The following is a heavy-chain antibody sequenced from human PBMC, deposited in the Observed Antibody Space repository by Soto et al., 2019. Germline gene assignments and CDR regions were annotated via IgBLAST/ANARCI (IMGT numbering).Heavy chain of an antibody. D-gene: IGHD3-10*01. Sequence: QVQLQESGPGLVKPSQTLSLTCTVSGGSISSGGYYWSWIRQHPGKGLEWIGYIYYSGSTYYNPSLKTRVTISVDTSKNQFSLKLSSVTAADTAVYYCAREGRFGAQTIDDYWGQGTLVTVSS. CDR1: GGSISSGGYY. CDR2: IYYSGST. V-gene: IGHV4-31*03. CDR3: AREGRFGAQTIDDY. J-gene: IGHJ4*02.